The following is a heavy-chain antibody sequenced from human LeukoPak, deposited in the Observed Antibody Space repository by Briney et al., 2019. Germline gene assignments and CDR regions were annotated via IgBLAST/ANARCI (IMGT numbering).Heavy chain of an antibody. CDR2: ITADSSPM. Sequence: RPGGSLRLSCAASGFTFSHYGMTWVRQAPGKGLEWVSYITADSSPMFYADSVKGRFTISRDNAKNSVSLQMNSLRAEDTAVYYCARGRPVDYWGQGTLVTVSS. D-gene: IGHD6-6*01. V-gene: IGHV3-48*01. CDR3: ARGRPVDY. CDR1: GFTFSHYG. J-gene: IGHJ4*02.